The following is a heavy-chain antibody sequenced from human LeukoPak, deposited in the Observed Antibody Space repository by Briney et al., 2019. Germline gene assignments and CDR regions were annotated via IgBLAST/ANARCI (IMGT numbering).Heavy chain of an antibody. CDR3: ARSIIGSSGYSTPLDY. CDR1: GGSISSSSYY. J-gene: IGHJ4*02. D-gene: IGHD3-22*01. Sequence: SETLSLTCTVSGGSISSSSYYRGWIRQPPGKGLEWIGSIYYSGSTYYNPSLKSRVTISVDTSKNQFSLKLSSVTAADTAVYYCARSIIGSSGYSTPLDYWGQGTLVTVSS. V-gene: IGHV4-39*01. CDR2: IYYSGST.